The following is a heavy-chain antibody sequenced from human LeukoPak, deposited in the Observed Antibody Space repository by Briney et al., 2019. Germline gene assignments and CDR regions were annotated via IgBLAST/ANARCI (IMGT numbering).Heavy chain of an antibody. CDR2: ISSSSSTI. CDR1: GFTFSSYS. Sequence: GGSLRLSCAASGFTFSSYSMNWVRQAPGKGLEWVSDISSSSSTIYYADSVKGRFTISRDNAKNSLYLQMNSLRAEDTAFYYCAKDISYYYGSGSYGLDVWGKGTTVTISS. CDR3: AKDISYYYGSGSYGLDV. V-gene: IGHV3-48*04. J-gene: IGHJ6*04. D-gene: IGHD3-10*01.